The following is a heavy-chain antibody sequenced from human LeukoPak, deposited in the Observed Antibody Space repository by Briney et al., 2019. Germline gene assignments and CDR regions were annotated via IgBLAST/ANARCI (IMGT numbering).Heavy chain of an antibody. J-gene: IGHJ5*02. Sequence: KPSETLSLTCTVSGGSMNNYYWSWIRQPAQKGLEWIGRTHTSGSANYNPSLTSRVSMSVDTSKNQFSLRLSSVTAADTAVYYCARIPSVFKDSVWYEAWIDPWGQGILVTVSS. D-gene: IGHD6-19*01. CDR2: THTSGSA. V-gene: IGHV4-4*07. CDR3: ARIPSVFKDSVWYEAWIDP. CDR1: GGSMNNYY.